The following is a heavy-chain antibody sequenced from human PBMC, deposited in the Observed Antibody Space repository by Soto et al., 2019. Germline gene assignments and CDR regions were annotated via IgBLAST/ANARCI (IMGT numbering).Heavy chain of an antibody. Sequence: ASVKVSCKASGYTFTSYAMHWVRQAPGQRLEWMGWISAYNGNTKYAQKLQGRVTMTTDTSTSTAYMELRSLRSDDTAVYYCARGLSIVGATNWFDPWGQGTLVTVSS. CDR2: ISAYNGNT. CDR3: ARGLSIVGATNWFDP. J-gene: IGHJ5*02. CDR1: GYTFTSYA. V-gene: IGHV1-18*01. D-gene: IGHD1-26*01.